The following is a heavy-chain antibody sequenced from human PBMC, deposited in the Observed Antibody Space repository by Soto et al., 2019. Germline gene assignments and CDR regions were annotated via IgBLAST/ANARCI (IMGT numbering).Heavy chain of an antibody. CDR3: AKEKISTSCCNWFDP. Sequence: GGSLTISCEASGFIVGSDAMSWVRHAPGQGLEWVSAVSCSGCITYYAESVKGRFTITGDNSKNTLYLQMNSLRAEDTAVYYCAKEKISTSCCNWFDPWGQGTLVTVSS. CDR1: GFIVGSDA. D-gene: IGHD2-2*01. V-gene: IGHV3-23*01. CDR2: VSCSGCIT. J-gene: IGHJ5*02.